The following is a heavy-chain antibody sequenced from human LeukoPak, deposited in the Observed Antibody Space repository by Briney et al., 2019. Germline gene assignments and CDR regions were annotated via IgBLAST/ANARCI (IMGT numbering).Heavy chain of an antibody. D-gene: IGHD6-19*01. Sequence: ASVKVSCKASGGTFSSYAISWVRQAPGQGLEWMGTINPGGGSTSYAQKFQGRITVTRDASTSTVYMELSGLISEDTAIYYCARDLGSGWYTVDYWGQGTLVTVSS. V-gene: IGHV1-46*01. J-gene: IGHJ4*02. CDR2: INPGGGST. CDR3: ARDLGSGWYTVDY. CDR1: GGTFSSYA.